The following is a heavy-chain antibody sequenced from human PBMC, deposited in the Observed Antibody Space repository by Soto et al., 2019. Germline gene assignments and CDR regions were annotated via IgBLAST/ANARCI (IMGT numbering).Heavy chain of an antibody. J-gene: IGHJ6*02. V-gene: IGHV4-31*03. CDR1: GGSINNGMYY. CDR2: IYFTGNT. CDR3: AQVPTAKRYYVSGMDV. Sequence: QVQLEESGPGLVKPSQTLSLTCSVSGGSINNGMYYWSWIRQHPGKGLERIGYIYFTGNTYYHPSLRGRVIMSLDMSKNQFSQNMSSVTAADAAVYYCAQVPTAKRYYVSGMDVGGQWTTVAVSS. D-gene: IGHD2-2*01.